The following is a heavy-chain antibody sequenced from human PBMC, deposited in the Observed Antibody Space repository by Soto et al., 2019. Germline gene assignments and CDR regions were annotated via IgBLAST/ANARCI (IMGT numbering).Heavy chain of an antibody. V-gene: IGHV4-39*07. J-gene: IGHJ4*02. CDR3: ARDYGGNSDY. CDR2: IYYSGST. CDR1: GGSISSSSYY. Sequence: SETLSLTCTVSGGSISSSSYYWGWIRQPPGKGLEWIGSIYYSGSTYYNPSLKSRVTISVDTSKNQFSLKLSSVTAADTAVYYCARDYGGNSDYWGQGTLVTVS. D-gene: IGHD4-17*01.